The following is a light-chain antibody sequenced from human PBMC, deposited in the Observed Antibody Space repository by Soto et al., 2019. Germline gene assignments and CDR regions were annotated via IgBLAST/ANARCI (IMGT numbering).Light chain of an antibody. J-gene: IGLJ2*01. CDR2: EVT. CDR3: SSYAASNHLF. Sequence: QSVLTQPPSASGSPGQSVTISCTGTSSDVGGYNYVSWYQQHPGKAPKLMIYEVTKRPSGVPDRFTGSKSGNTASLTVSGLQAEDEADYYCSSYAASNHLFFGGGTKLTVL. V-gene: IGLV2-8*01. CDR1: SSDVGGYNY.